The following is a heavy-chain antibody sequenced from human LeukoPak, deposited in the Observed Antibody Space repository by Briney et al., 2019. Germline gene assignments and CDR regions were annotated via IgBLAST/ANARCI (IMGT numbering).Heavy chain of an antibody. J-gene: IGHJ3*02. CDR2: VRGSGGTT. CDR3: ARGPDAFDI. Sequence: GGSLRLSCAASGFTFSSYAMYWVRQAPGKGLEWVSVVRGSGGTTYYADSVKGRFTISRDNSKNTLYLQMNSLRAEDTALYYCARGPDAFDIWGQGTMVTVSS. CDR1: GFTFSSYA. V-gene: IGHV3-23*01.